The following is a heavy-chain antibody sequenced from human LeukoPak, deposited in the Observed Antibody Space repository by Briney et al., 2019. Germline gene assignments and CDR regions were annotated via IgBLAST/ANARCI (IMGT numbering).Heavy chain of an antibody. CDR2: IYYSGST. Sequence: SETLSLTCTVSGGSISSYYWSWIRQPPGKGLEWIGCIYYSGSTNYNPSLKSRVAMSVDTSKNQFSLKLSSVTAADTAVYYCARGHDFWSGYYIDYWGQGTLVTVSS. CDR3: ARGHDFWSGYYIDY. D-gene: IGHD3-3*01. V-gene: IGHV4-59*01. CDR1: GGSISSYY. J-gene: IGHJ4*02.